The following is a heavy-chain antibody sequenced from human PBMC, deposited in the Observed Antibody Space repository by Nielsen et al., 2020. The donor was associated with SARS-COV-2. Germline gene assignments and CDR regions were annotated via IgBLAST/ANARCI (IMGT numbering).Heavy chain of an antibody. CDR1: GGSVSSGSYY. J-gene: IGHJ5*02. CDR3: ARLGLDP. CDR2: VYYSGTT. Sequence: SETLSLTCTVSGGSVSSGSYYWSWIRQPPGKGLEWIGYVYYSGTTSYNPSLKSRVSISVDTSKNQFSLNLTSVTAADTAVYYCARLGLDPWGQGTLVTVSS. V-gene: IGHV4-61*01.